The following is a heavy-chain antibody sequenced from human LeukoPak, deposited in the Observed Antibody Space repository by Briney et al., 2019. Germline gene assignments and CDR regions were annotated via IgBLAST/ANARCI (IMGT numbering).Heavy chain of an antibody. J-gene: IGHJ6*03. CDR1: GFTFSRLG. Sequence: PGGSLRLSCAASGFTFSRLGMQWVRQAPGKGLEWVAVIHNDGTQGQYGDSVKGRFTISKDNSQKPLHLQLNNPRNAVTGVYYCAKEGDEFSGYLDVWGKGTTVTVSS. CDR3: AKEGDEFSGYLDV. D-gene: IGHD1-26*01. CDR2: IHNDGTQG. V-gene: IGHV3-30*02.